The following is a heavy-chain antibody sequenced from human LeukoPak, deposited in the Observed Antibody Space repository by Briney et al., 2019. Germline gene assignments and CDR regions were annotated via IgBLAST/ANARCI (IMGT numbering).Heavy chain of an antibody. D-gene: IGHD5-12*01. J-gene: IGHJ4*02. CDR2: ISYDGSNK. CDR1: GFTFSSYA. V-gene: IGHV3-30*04. Sequence: PGRSLRLSSAASGFTFSSYAMHWVRQAPGKGLEWVAVISYDGSNKYYADSVKGRFTISRDNSKNTLYLQMNSLRAEDTAVYYCARDGGYDSAPDYWGQGTLVTVSS. CDR3: ARDGGYDSAPDY.